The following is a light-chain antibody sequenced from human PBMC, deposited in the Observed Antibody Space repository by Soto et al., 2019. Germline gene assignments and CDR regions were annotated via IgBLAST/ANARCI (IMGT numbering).Light chain of an antibody. CDR2: GAS. Sequence: IVLTQSPFTLSLSPGERATLSCRASQSVSSCYLAWYQQKPGQAPSFLIYGASSRATGIPDRFSGSGSGTDFTLTISILEPEDFAVYYCQQYGSSPTTFGQGTKVDIK. J-gene: IGKJ1*01. CDR3: QQYGSSPTT. V-gene: IGKV3-20*01. CDR1: QSVSSCY.